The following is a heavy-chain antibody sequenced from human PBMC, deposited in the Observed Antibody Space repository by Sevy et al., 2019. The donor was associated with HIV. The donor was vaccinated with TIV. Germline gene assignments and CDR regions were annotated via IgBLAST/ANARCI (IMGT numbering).Heavy chain of an antibody. Sequence: GGSLRLSCAASGFTFSSYEMNWVRQAPGKGLEWVSYISSSGSTIHYADSVKGRFTISRDNAKNSLYLQMNSLRAEDTAVYYCARDFAAVVPAAMIDYWGQGTLVTVSS. V-gene: IGHV3-48*03. D-gene: IGHD2-2*01. J-gene: IGHJ4*02. CDR1: GFTFSSYE. CDR2: ISSSGSTI. CDR3: ARDFAAVVPAAMIDY.